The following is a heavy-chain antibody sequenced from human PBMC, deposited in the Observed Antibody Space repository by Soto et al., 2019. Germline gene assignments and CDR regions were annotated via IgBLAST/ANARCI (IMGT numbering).Heavy chain of an antibody. CDR3: ARASFFGLPRDYYYYYYMDV. Sequence: QVQLVQSGAEVKKPGASVKVSCKASGYTFTGYYMHWVRQAPGQGLEWMGWINPNSGGTNYAQKFQGWVTMTRDTSISTAYMELSRLRSDDTAVYYCARASFFGLPRDYYYYYYMDVWGKGTTVTVSS. CDR1: GYTFTGYY. V-gene: IGHV1-2*04. J-gene: IGHJ6*03. D-gene: IGHD3-9*01. CDR2: INPNSGGT.